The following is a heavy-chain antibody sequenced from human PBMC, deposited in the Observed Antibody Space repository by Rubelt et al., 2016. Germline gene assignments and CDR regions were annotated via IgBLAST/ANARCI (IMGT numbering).Heavy chain of an antibody. CDR3: ARGVEYYYGSGTNWFDP. CDR1: GGTFSSYA. CDR2: IIPILGIA. V-gene: IGHV1-69*04. D-gene: IGHD3-10*01. Sequence: QVQLVQSGAEVKKPGSSVKVSCKASGGTFSSYAISWVRQAPGQGLEWMGRIIPILGIANYAQKFRGGAPIPGDKSTATAYRERSSLRSEDAAVYYCARGVEYYYGSGTNWFDPWGQGTLVTVSS. J-gene: IGHJ5*02.